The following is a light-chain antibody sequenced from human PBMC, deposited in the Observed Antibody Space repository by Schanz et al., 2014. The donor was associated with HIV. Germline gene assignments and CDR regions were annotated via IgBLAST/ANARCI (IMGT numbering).Light chain of an antibody. CDR2: EVS. Sequence: QSALTQPPSASGSPGQSVTISCTGTSSDVGGYNYVSWYQQHPGKAPKLMIYEVSERPSGISNRFSASKSGSAASLTIFGLQTEDEALYFCTSYTSRGTVIFGGGTKLTVL. CDR1: SSDVGGYNY. CDR3: TSYTSRGTVI. V-gene: IGLV2-14*01. J-gene: IGLJ2*01.